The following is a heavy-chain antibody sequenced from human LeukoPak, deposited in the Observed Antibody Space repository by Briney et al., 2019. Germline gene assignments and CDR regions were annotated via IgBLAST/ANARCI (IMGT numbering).Heavy chain of an antibody. CDR1: GDSVSSTRYY. J-gene: IGHJ5*02. CDR3: ARYSYGGEDWFDP. V-gene: IGHV4-39*01. Sequence: SETLSLTCTVSGDSVSSTRYYWGWLRQPPGKGLEWIGSIYYSETTYYNPSLKSRVPILLDMSKNQFSLRLTSVTAADTAVYYCARYSYGGEDWFDPWGQGTLVTVSS. CDR2: IYYSETT. D-gene: IGHD3-16*01.